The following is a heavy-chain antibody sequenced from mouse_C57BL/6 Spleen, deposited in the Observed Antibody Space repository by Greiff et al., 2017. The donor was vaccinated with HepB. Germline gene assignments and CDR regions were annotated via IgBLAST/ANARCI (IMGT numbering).Heavy chain of an antibody. CDR2: IYPGDGNT. J-gene: IGHJ2*01. Sequence: VQLQQSGAELVKPGASVKISCKASGYAFSSYWMNWVKQRPGKGLEWIGQIYPGDGNTNYNGKFKGKATLTADKSSSTAYMQLSSLTSEDSAVYLCARVYYYGSSYFDYWGQGTTLIVSS. CDR3: ARVYYYGSSYFDY. V-gene: IGHV1-80*01. CDR1: GYAFSSYW. D-gene: IGHD1-1*01.